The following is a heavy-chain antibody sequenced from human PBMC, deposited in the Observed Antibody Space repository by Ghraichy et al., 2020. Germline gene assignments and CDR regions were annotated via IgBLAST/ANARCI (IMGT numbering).Heavy chain of an antibody. J-gene: IGHJ4*02. CDR2: IFGAANT. D-gene: IGHD6-13*01. CDR3: ARDTEMSSSWSFDY. V-gene: IGHV3-53*01. Sequence: GGSLRLSCAASGLTVSSDYMSWVRQAPGKGLEWVSVIFGAANTNYADSVKGRFTISRDNSKNTLYLQMNSLRAEDTAVYYCARDTEMSSSWSFDYWGQGTLVTVSS. CDR1: GLTVSSDY.